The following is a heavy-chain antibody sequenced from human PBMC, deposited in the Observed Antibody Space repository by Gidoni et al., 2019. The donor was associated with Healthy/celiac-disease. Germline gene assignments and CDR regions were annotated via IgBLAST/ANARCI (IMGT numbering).Heavy chain of an antibody. V-gene: IGHV1-18*01. CDR2: ISAYNGNT. CDR3: ARDVLRFLEWLDGMDV. J-gene: IGHJ6*02. D-gene: IGHD3-3*01. Sequence: QGQLVKSGAEGKKPGASVKVSCKASGYTFTSYGISWVRQAPGPGLEWMGWISAYNGNTNYAQKLQGRVTMTTDTSTSTAYMELRSLRSDDTAVYYCARDVLRFLEWLDGMDVWGQGTTVTVSS. CDR1: GYTFTSYG.